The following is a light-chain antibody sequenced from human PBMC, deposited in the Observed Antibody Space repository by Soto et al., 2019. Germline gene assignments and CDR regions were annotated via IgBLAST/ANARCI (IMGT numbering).Light chain of an antibody. V-gene: IGLV1-44*01. J-gene: IGLJ2*01. CDR1: TSNIGTNT. Sequence: QSVLTQSPSASGTPGQRVSISCSGSTSNIGTNTVIWYQHVPGTTPKLLIYSNDQRPSAVPGRFSGSKSATSASLAISWLLYEDEADYYCATWDDSPNVVFGGGTKVTVL. CDR2: SND. CDR3: ATWDDSPNVV.